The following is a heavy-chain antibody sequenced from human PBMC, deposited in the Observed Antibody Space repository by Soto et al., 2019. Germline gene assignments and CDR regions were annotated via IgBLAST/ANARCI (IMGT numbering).Heavy chain of an antibody. D-gene: IGHD3-3*01. CDR2: ISSSSSTI. J-gene: IGHJ4*02. CDR1: GFTFSSYS. V-gene: IGHV3-48*02. Sequence: GGSLRLSCAASGFTFSSYSMNWVRQAPGKGLEWVSYISSSSSTIYYADSVKGRFTISRDNAKNSLYLQMNSLRDEDTAVYYCARGAAFWSGYGIDYWGQGTLVTVS. CDR3: ARGAAFWSGYGIDY.